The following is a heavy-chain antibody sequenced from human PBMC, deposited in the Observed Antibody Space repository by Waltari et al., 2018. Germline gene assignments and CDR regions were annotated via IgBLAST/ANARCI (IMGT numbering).Heavy chain of an antibody. D-gene: IGHD3-22*01. CDR2: IYHLGNT. J-gene: IGHJ4*02. Sequence: QVQLQESGPGLVKPSGTLSLTCSVSEYSISTGFYWGWVRQTPGKGLGWIGSIYHLGNTRYNPPLNSRAAVSMDMSKNQFSLRLTAVTAADTAVYYCARHRLDRGDSFDFWGQGVLVTVSS. V-gene: IGHV4-38-2*02. CDR3: ARHRLDRGDSFDF. CDR1: EYSISTGFY.